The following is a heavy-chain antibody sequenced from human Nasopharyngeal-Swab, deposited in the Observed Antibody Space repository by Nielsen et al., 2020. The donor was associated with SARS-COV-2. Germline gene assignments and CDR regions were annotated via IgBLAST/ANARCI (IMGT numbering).Heavy chain of an antibody. V-gene: IGHV1-69*01. CDR2: IIPIFGTA. Sequence: WVRQAPGQGLEWMGGIIPIFGTANYAQKFQGRVTITADESTSTAYMELSSLRSEDTAVYYCARPTVVTPPSYYYYYMDVWGKGTTGTVSS. J-gene: IGHJ6*03. D-gene: IGHD4-23*01. CDR3: ARPTVVTPPSYYYYYMDV.